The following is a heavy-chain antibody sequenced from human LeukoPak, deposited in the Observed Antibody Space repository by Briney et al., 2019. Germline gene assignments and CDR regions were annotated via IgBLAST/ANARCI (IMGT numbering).Heavy chain of an antibody. CDR1: GFTFSSYE. J-gene: IGHJ4*02. V-gene: IGHV3-48*03. CDR2: ISSSGSTI. CDR3: ARVGRIVGTFDY. D-gene: IGHD3-22*01. Sequence: GGSLRLSCAASGFTFSSYEMNWVRQAPGKGLEWVSYISSSGSTIYYADSVKGRFTISRDNAKNSLYLQVNSLRAEDTAVYYCARVGRIVGTFDYWGQGTLVTVSS.